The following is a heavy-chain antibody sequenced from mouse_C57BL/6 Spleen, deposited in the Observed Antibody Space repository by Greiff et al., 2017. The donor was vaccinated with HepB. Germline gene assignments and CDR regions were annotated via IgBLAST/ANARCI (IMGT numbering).Heavy chain of an antibody. D-gene: IGHD1-1*01. CDR2: INPGSGGT. CDR1: GYAFTNYL. CDR3: ARGGFITTVVATDFDY. V-gene: IGHV1-54*01. J-gene: IGHJ2*01. Sequence: VQLQQSGAELVRPGTSVKVSCKASGYAFTNYLIEWVKQRPGQGLEWIGVINPGSGGTNYNEKFKGKATLTADKSSSTAYMQLSSLTSEDSAVYFCARGGFITTVVATDFDYWGQSTTLTVSS.